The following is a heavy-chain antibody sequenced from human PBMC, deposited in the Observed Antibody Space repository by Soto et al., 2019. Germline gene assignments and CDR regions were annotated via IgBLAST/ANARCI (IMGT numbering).Heavy chain of an antibody. CDR1: GGTFSSYA. D-gene: IGHD5-12*01. Sequence: GASVKVSCKASGGTFSSYAISWVRQAPGQGLEWMGGIIPIFGTANYAQKFQGRVTITAEKSTSTAYMELSSLRSEDTAVYYCARESVDIVATIYYYYGMDVWGQGTTVPVSS. J-gene: IGHJ6*02. CDR2: IIPIFGTA. CDR3: ARESVDIVATIYYYYGMDV. V-gene: IGHV1-69*06.